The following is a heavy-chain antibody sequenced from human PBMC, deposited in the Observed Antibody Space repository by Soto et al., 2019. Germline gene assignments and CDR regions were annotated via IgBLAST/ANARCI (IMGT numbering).Heavy chain of an antibody. CDR1: GFTFSSYA. CDR2: ISYDGSNK. V-gene: IGHV3-30-3*01. CDR3: ARDVGRWLQSSRPNFFDY. Sequence: PGVSLRLSCAASGFTFSSYAMHWVRQAPGKGLEWVAVISYDGSNKYYADSVKGRFTISRDNSKNTLYLQMNSLRAEDTAVYYCARDVGRWLQSSRPNFFDYWGQGTLVTVSS. J-gene: IGHJ4*02. D-gene: IGHD5-12*01.